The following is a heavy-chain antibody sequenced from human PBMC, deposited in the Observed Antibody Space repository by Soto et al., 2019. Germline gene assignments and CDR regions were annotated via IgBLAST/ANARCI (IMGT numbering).Heavy chain of an antibody. Sequence: PVGSLRLSCAATGFAFSVYAMTWVRQAPGKGLEWVSAVTANGGSTYSADSVKGRFTISRDNSKNTLFLQMNSLRAEDTAVYYCASLGVGDWANYYYYYGMDVWGQGTTVTSP. V-gene: IGHV3-23*01. D-gene: IGHD2-21*02. CDR3: ASLGVGDWANYYYYYGMDV. J-gene: IGHJ6*02. CDR1: GFAFSVYA. CDR2: VTANGGST.